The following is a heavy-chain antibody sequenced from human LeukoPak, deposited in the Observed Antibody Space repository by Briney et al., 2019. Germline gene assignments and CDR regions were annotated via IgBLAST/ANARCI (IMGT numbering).Heavy chain of an antibody. Sequence: SQTLSLTCTVSGGSISSGDYYWSWIRQPPGKGLEWIGYIYYSGSTYYNPSLKSRVTISVDTSKNQFSLKLSSVTAADTAVYYCARVMYSSSWYIDYWGQGTLVTVSS. CDR2: IYYSGST. J-gene: IGHJ4*02. V-gene: IGHV4-30-4*01. CDR1: GGSISSGDYY. D-gene: IGHD6-13*01. CDR3: ARVMYSSSWYIDY.